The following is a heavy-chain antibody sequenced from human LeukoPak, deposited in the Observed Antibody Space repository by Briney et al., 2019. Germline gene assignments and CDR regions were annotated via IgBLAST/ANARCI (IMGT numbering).Heavy chain of an antibody. CDR3: ARAHYYGSGSYEGHYDH. CDR1: GGSISSGSYY. V-gene: IGHV4-61*02. J-gene: IGHJ4*02. CDR2: IYTSGST. Sequence: PSQTLSLTCTVSGGSISSGSYYWSWIRQPAGKGLEWIGRIYTSGSTNHNPSLKSRVTISVDTSKNQFSLKLSSVTAADTAVYYCARAHYYGSGSYEGHYDHWGQGTLVTVSS. D-gene: IGHD3-10*01.